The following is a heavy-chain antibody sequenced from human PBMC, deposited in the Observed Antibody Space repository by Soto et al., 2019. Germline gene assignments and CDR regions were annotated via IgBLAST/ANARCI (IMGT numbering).Heavy chain of an antibody. CDR1: GFTFSNFD. CDR2: IGAARDP. V-gene: IGHV3-13*05. D-gene: IGHD2-2*02. Sequence: GGSLRLSCATSGFTFSNFDMHWVRQVPGKGLEWVSAIGAARDPYYLGSVKGRFTISRENTKNSVYLQMNDLRAGDSAVYYCARAYTGRLPRRADYYYAMDVWGQGTTVTVSS. CDR3: ARAYTGRLPRRADYYYAMDV. J-gene: IGHJ6*02.